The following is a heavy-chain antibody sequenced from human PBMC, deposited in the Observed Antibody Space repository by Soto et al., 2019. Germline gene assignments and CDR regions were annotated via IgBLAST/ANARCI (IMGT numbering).Heavy chain of an antibody. CDR2: IIPIVGKP. Sequence: QVQLVQSGAEVKKPGSSVKVSCKASGGTFSSYTFSWVRQAPGQGLEWMGRIIPIVGKPNYAQKFQGRVTITADKSTSTASMELSSLRSEATAVYYCASTYGSGRYQHFDYWGQGTLVTVSS. J-gene: IGHJ4*02. CDR3: ASTYGSGRYQHFDY. D-gene: IGHD3-10*01. V-gene: IGHV1-69*02. CDR1: GGTFSSYT.